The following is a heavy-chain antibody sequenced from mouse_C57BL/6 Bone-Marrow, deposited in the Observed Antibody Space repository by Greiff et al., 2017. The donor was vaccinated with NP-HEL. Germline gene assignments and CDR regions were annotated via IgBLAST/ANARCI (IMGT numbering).Heavy chain of an antibody. D-gene: IGHD1-1*01. CDR2: ISSGSSTI. V-gene: IGHV5-17*01. Sequence: VKLEESGGGLVKPGGSLKLSCAASGFTFSNYGMHWVRQAPEKGLEWVAYISSGSSTIYYADTVKGRFTISRDNAKNTLFLQMTSLRSEDTAMYYCARDYYGFAYWGQGTLVTVSA. CDR1: GFTFSNYG. J-gene: IGHJ3*01. CDR3: ARDYYGFAY.